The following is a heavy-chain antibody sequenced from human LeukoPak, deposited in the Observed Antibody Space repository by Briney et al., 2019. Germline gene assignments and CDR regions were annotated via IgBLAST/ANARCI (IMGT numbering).Heavy chain of an antibody. D-gene: IGHD6-19*01. V-gene: IGHV1-69*13. CDR1: GGTFSSYA. CDR2: IIPIFGAA. CDR3: ASPVAGTRYFDY. Sequence: ASVKVSCKVSGGTFSSYAISWVRQAPGQGLEWMGGIIPIFGAANYAQKFQGRVTITADESTSTAYMELSSLRSEDTAVYYCASPVAGTRYFDYWGQGTLVTVSS. J-gene: IGHJ4*02.